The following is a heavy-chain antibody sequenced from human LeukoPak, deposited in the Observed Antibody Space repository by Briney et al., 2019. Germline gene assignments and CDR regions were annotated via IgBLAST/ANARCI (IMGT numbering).Heavy chain of an antibody. CDR1: EFTVSDHY. CDR2: RRDKAQSYTT. CDR3: AKGYCSGGTCYSGFL. D-gene: IGHD2-15*01. Sequence: GGSLRLSCAASEFTVSDHYIDWVRQAPGKGLEWVGRRRDKAQSYTTEYAASVKGRFTISRDDSENSLYLQMNSLKTEDTAVYYCAKGYCSGGTCYSGFLWGQGTLVTVSS. V-gene: IGHV3-72*01. J-gene: IGHJ4*02.